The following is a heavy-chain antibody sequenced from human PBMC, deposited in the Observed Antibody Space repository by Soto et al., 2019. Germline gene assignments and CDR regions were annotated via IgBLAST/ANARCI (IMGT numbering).Heavy chain of an antibody. J-gene: IGHJ5*02. V-gene: IGHV3-11*01. CDR1: GFTFSDYY. Sequence: LRLSCAASGFTFSDYYMSWIRQAPGKGLEWVSYISTSGSTINYADSVKGRFTISRDNAKKLIYLQMNSLRAEDTAVYYCARGGLYSSAWNLSWGRGTLVTVSS. CDR2: ISTSGSTI. D-gene: IGHD6-19*01. CDR3: ARGGLYSSAWNLS.